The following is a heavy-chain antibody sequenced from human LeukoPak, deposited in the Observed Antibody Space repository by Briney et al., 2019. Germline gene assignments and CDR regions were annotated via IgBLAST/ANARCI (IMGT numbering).Heavy chain of an antibody. Sequence: SETLSLTCTVSGGFISSYYWSWIRQPPGKGLEWIGYIYTSGSTNYNPSLKSRVTISVDTSKNQFSLKLSSVTAADTAVYYCARVSSGYPEYYFDYWGQGTLVTVSS. CDR3: ARVSSGYPEYYFDY. CDR2: IYTSGST. V-gene: IGHV4-4*09. D-gene: IGHD3-22*01. CDR1: GGFISSYY. J-gene: IGHJ4*02.